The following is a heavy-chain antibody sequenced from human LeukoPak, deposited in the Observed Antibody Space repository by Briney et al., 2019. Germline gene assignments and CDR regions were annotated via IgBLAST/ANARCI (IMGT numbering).Heavy chain of an antibody. D-gene: IGHD3-16*02. CDR2: ISSSSSNK. CDR3: ARDQEGYIWGSYRPYYFDY. V-gene: IGHV3-21*01. J-gene: IGHJ4*02. CDR1: GFTFSSYS. Sequence: GGSLRLSCAASGFTFSSYSMNWVRQAPGKGLEWVASISSSSSNKYYADSVKGRFTISRDNAKNSLYLQMNSLRAEDTAVYYCARDQEGYIWGSYRPYYFDYWGQGTLVTVSS.